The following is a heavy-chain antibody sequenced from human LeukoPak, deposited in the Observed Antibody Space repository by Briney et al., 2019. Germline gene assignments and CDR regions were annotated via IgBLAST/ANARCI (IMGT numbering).Heavy chain of an antibody. CDR2: ISYDGSNK. V-gene: IGHV3-30-3*01. Sequence: GGSLRLSCAASGFTFSSYWVTWVRQAPGKGLEWVAVISYDGSNKYYADSVKGRFTISRDNSKNTLYLQMNSLRAEDTAVYYCARDPHRYFFGSGSYLSYWGQGTLVTVSS. J-gene: IGHJ4*02. CDR3: ARDPHRYFFGSGSYLSY. CDR1: GFTFSSYW. D-gene: IGHD3-10*01.